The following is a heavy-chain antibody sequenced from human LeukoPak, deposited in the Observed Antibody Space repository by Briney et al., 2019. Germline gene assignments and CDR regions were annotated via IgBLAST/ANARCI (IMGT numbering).Heavy chain of an antibody. J-gene: IGHJ4*02. CDR1: GFTFRSYW. CDR3: AVNIWKYFDY. V-gene: IGHV3-7*01. D-gene: IGHD2/OR15-2a*01. CDR2: IKQDGSEK. Sequence: GGSLRLSCAASGFTFRSYWMSWVRQASGKGLEWVANIKQDGSEKYYVDSVKGRFTISRDNAKNSLYLQMNSLRAEDTAVYYCAVNIWKYFDYWGQGTLVTVSS.